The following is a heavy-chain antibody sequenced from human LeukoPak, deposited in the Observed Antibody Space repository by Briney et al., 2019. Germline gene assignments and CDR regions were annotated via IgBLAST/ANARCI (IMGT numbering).Heavy chain of an antibody. CDR2: IYSGGST. CDR3: ARDDEVTSINKNEAFDI. CDR1: GFTVSSNY. V-gene: IGHV3-53*01. Sequence: GGSLRLSCAASGFTVSSNYMSWVRQAPGKGLEWVSVIYSGGSTYYADSVKGRFTISRDNLQNSLYLQMNSLRAEDTAMYYCARDDEVTSINKNEAFDIWGQGTLVTVSS. D-gene: IGHD5-12*01. J-gene: IGHJ3*02.